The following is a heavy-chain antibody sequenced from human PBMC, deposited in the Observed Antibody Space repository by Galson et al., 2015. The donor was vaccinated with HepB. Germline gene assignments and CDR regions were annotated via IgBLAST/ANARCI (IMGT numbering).Heavy chain of an antibody. D-gene: IGHD4/OR15-4a*01. J-gene: IGHJ4*02. CDR2: ISANSGNT. CDR1: GYTFTTNG. Sequence: SVKVSCKASGYTFTTNGISWVRQAPRQGLEWMGWISANSGNTTYAQNFQERVTLTRDTSTSTVYLELRNLRSDDTAAYYCARDRDYRFDYWGQGTLVTVSS. CDR3: ARDRDYRFDY. V-gene: IGHV1-18*04.